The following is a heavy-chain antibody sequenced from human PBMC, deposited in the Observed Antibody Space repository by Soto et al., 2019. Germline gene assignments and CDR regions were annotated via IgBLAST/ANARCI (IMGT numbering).Heavy chain of an antibody. Sequence: GGSLRLSCAASGFTFSSYAMSWVRQAPGKGLEWVSAISGSGGSTYYADSVKGRFTISRDNSKNTLYLQMNSLRAEDTAVYYCAKDSVRGDSPPGISIAAAGTRFDPWGQGTLVTVSS. D-gene: IGHD6-13*01. J-gene: IGHJ5*02. CDR2: ISGSGGST. CDR1: GFTFSSYA. CDR3: AKDSVRGDSPPGISIAAAGTRFDP. V-gene: IGHV3-23*01.